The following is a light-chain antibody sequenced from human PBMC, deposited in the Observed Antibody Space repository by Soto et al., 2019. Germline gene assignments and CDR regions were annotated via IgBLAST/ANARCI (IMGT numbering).Light chain of an antibody. CDR3: QQYASSPRT. Sequence: EIVLTQSPGTLSLSPGDRTTLSCRASQGVSANSLAWYQQKPGQAPRLLIYGASIRATGISDRFSGSGSGTDFTLTISRLEPEDLAMYYCQQYASSPRTFGQGTRVDIK. J-gene: IGKJ1*01. CDR2: GAS. V-gene: IGKV3-20*01. CDR1: QGVSANS.